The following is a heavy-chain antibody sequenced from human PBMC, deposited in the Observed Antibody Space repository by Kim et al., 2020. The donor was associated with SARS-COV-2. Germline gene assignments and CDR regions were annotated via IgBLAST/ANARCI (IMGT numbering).Heavy chain of an antibody. CDR2: ET. D-gene: IGHD1-1*01. CDR3: AGGDANSGDY. J-gene: IGHJ4*02. V-gene: IGHV3-7*03. Sequence: ETHYADSVKGRFTFARDNAKKSLYLKMNSLSADDAAVYYCAGGDANSGDYWGQGTLVTVSS.